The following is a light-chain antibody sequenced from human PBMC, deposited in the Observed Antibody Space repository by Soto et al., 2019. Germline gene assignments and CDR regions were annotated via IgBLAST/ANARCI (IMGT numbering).Light chain of an antibody. Sequence: DIQMTQSPSSLSASVGDRVTITCRASQSISSYLNWYQQKPGKAPKLLIYAASSLQSGVPSRFSGSGYGTDFTRTISSLQTEDFATYYCQQSDRTPTFGGGTKVEIK. J-gene: IGKJ4*01. CDR2: AAS. CDR3: QQSDRTPT. V-gene: IGKV1-39*01. CDR1: QSISSY.